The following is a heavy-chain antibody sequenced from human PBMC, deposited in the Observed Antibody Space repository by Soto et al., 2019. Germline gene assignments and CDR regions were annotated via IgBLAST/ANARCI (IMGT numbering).Heavy chain of an antibody. J-gene: IGHJ6*02. CDR2: ILYSGDT. CDR1: SGSISSNSYL. CDR3: ARQGRNTKIVILRHYATDF. Sequence: ATVSLTCSVSSGSISSNSYLWGWIRQPPGKGLEWIGAILYSGDTYYSESLKSRVTMSVDTAKNQFSLKLNSVTAADTAVYYCARQGRNTKIVILRHYATDFWGQGTAVTVSS. V-gene: IGHV4-39*01. D-gene: IGHD3-22*01.